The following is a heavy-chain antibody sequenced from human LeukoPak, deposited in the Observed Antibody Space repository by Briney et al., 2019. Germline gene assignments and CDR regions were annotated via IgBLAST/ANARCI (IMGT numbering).Heavy chain of an antibody. CDR2: IYTSGST. CDR1: GGSISSYY. Sequence: SSETLSLTCPVSGGSISSYYWSWIRQPAGKSPEWIGRIYTSGSTHYNPSLKSRVTMSVDTSKNQFSLKLSSVTAADTAVYYCARAGYSSGWYAFDPWGQGTVVSVS. D-gene: IGHD6-19*01. CDR3: ARAGYSSGWYAFDP. J-gene: IGHJ5*02. V-gene: IGHV4-4*07.